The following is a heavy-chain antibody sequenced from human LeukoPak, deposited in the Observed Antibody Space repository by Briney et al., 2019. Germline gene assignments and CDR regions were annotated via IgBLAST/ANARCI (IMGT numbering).Heavy chain of an antibody. Sequence: VSCKAXXYTFTXXGISWVRQAPGQGLEWMGWISAYNGNTNYAQKLQGRVTMTTDTSTSTAYMELRSLRSDDTAVYYCARDIAAAGPYYYYYGMDVWGQGTSVTVSS. V-gene: IGHV1-18*01. CDR1: XYTFTXXG. CDR2: ISAYNGNT. J-gene: IGHJ6*02. D-gene: IGHD6-13*01. CDR3: ARDIAAAGPYYYYYGMDV.